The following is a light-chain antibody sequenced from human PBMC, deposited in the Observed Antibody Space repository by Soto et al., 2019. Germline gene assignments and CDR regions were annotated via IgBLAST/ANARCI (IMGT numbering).Light chain of an antibody. CDR1: QTVSSNF. CDR2: GAS. Sequence: DIVLTQSPGTLSLSPGERATLSCSASQTVSSNFLAWYQQRPAQAPRLLIHGASTRATGITDRFSGSVSGTDFTLIISGLEPEDFAVYYCQQYGTSPATFGQGTKVDIK. CDR3: QQYGTSPAT. V-gene: IGKV3-20*01. J-gene: IGKJ1*01.